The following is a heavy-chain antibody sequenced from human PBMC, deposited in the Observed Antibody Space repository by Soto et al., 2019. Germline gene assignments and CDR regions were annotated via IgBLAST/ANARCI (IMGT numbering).Heavy chain of an antibody. Sequence: GGSLRLSCADSGFTFSSYEMNWVRQAPGKGLEWVSYISSSGSTIYYADSVKGRFTISRDNAKNSLYLQMNSLRAEDTAVYYCARVLTLGRYYDFWSGYSDAFDIWGQGTMVTVSS. CDR2: ISSSGSTI. CDR3: ARVLTLGRYYDFWSGYSDAFDI. V-gene: IGHV3-48*03. J-gene: IGHJ3*02. D-gene: IGHD3-3*01. CDR1: GFTFSSYE.